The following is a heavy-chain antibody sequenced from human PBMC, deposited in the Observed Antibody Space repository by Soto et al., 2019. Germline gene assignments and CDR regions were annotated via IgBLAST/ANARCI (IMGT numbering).Heavy chain of an antibody. Sequence: QVQLQESGPGLVKPSQTLSLTCTVSGGSISSGDYKWSWIRQPPGKGLEWIGYIYYSGYTYNNPSFKSRVTTSVDTSTTQYSLNLSSVTAAETAVYYCARSGDYVAFDYRGHGTLVTVSS. CDR3: ARSGDYVAFDY. V-gene: IGHV4-30-4*01. D-gene: IGHD4-17*01. CDR1: GGSISSGDYK. CDR2: IYYSGYT. J-gene: IGHJ4*01.